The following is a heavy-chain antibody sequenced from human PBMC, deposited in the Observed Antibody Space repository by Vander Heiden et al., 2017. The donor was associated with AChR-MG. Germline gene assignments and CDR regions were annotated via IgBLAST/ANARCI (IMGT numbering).Heavy chain of an antibody. J-gene: IGHJ3*02. CDR3: ASQSSGRSFSSDAFDI. CDR2: IYPGDSDT. Sequence: EVRLVQSGAEVKKPGESLKISCKVSRYSFTSYWIGWVRQMPGKGLEWMGIIYPGDSDTRYSPSFQGQVTISADKSISTAYLQWSGLKASDTAMYFCASQSSGRSFSSDAFDIWGQGTMVTVSS. D-gene: IGHD6-19*01. V-gene: IGHV5-51*01. CDR1: RYSFTSYW.